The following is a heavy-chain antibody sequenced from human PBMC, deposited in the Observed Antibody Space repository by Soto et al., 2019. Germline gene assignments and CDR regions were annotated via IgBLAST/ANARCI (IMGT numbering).Heavy chain of an antibody. CDR3: AEDLGRSWGPNDY. CDR1: GFAFSTYW. J-gene: IGHJ4*01. CDR2: INQDGNEK. D-gene: IGHD6-13*01. Sequence: DVQLVESGGGLVQPGESLRLSCAASGFAFSTYWMSWVRQTPDKGLEWVANINQDGNEKNYLDSVGGRFTISRDNAKNPVCVGNFQPRAGDTGLDCCAEDLGRSWGPNDYLGQGTLVTVSS. V-gene: IGHV3-7*01.